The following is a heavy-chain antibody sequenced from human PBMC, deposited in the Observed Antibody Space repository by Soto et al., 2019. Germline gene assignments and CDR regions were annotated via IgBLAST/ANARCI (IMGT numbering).Heavy chain of an antibody. CDR2: ISGGGDTT. J-gene: IGHJ4*02. CDR1: GYTFNNYA. CDR3: AKGRGGSGSLTPGVDF. V-gene: IGHV3-23*01. Sequence: EVQLLESGGGLVQPGGSLRLSCAASGYTFNNYAMTWVRQAPGKGLEWGSAISGGGDTTSYADSVKGRFTVARDGSKNTLYLQMSSLRAEDTALYYCAKGRGGSGSLTPGVDFWGQGTLVTVSS. D-gene: IGHD3-10*01.